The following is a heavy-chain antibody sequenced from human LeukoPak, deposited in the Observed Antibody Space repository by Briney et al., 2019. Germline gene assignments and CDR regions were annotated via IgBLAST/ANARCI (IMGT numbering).Heavy chain of an antibody. CDR1: GFSLSTSGVG. J-gene: IGHJ5*02. V-gene: IGHV2-5*02. D-gene: IGHD3-10*01. CDR3: ARYYGSGSPGWFGP. Sequence: SGPTLVNPTQTLTLTCTFSGFSLSTSGVGVGWIRQPPGKALEWLALIYWDDDKRYSPSLKSRLTITKDTSKNQVVLTMTNMDPVDTATYYCARYYGSGSPGWFGPWGPGTLVIVSA. CDR2: IYWDDDK.